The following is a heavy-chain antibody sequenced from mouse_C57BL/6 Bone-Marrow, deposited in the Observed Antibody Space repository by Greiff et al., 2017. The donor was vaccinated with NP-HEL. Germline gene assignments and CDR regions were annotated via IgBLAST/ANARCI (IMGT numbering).Heavy chain of an antibody. CDR1: GYAFTNYL. J-gene: IGHJ4*01. V-gene: IGHV1-54*01. Sequence: QVQLQQSGAELVRPGPSVKVSCKASGYAFTNYLIEWVKQRPGQGLEWIGVINPGRGGTNYNEKFKGKATLTADKSSSTAYMQLSSLTSEDSAVYFCARRSDDYGYAMDYWGQGTSVTVSS. D-gene: IGHD2-4*01. CDR3: ARRSDDYGYAMDY. CDR2: INPGRGGT.